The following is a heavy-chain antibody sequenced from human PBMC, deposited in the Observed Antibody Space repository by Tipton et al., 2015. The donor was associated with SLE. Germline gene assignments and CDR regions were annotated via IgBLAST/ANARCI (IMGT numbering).Heavy chain of an antibody. Sequence: LRLSCTVSGGSISSGDYYWSWIRQPPGKGLEWIGYIYYSGSTNYNPSLKSRVTISVDTSKNNFSLKLSSVTAADTAMYYCASHREGAFDIWGQGTMVTVSS. J-gene: IGHJ3*02. V-gene: IGHV4-61*03. CDR2: IYYSGST. CDR1: GGSISSGDYY. CDR3: ASHREGAFDI.